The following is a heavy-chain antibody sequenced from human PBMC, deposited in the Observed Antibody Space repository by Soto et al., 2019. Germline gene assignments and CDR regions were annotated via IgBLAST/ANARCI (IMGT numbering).Heavy chain of an antibody. CDR1: GGSLNNYY. J-gene: IGHJ4*02. D-gene: IGHD3-9*01. Sequence: QVQLQESGPGLVKPSETLSLTCTVSGGSLNNYYWSWIRQPPGKGLEWIGYIFYSGNTIYNPSLKSPVTISVDTSKNQFSLKLSSVTAADTAVYYCVRHRGTGYPSFDYWGQGTLVTVSS. CDR3: VRHRGTGYPSFDY. V-gene: IGHV4-59*08. CDR2: IFYSGNT.